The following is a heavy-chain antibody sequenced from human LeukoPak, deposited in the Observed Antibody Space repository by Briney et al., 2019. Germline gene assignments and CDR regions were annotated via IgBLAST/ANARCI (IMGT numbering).Heavy chain of an antibody. D-gene: IGHD6-19*01. Sequence: PGGSLRLSCAASGFTFSIYWMTWVRQAPGKGLEWVASINQDGNEKYSVDSVKDRFTISRDNAKNSLYLQMNSLRAEDTAVYYCARVTSSGWYAGDYWGQGTLVTVSS. CDR2: INQDGNEK. V-gene: IGHV3-7*01. CDR3: ARVTSSGWYAGDY. CDR1: GFTFSIYW. J-gene: IGHJ4*02.